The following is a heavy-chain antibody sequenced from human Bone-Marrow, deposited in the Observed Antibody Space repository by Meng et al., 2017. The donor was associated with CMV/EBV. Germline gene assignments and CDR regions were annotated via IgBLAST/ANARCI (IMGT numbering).Heavy chain of an antibody. J-gene: IGHJ4*02. CDR1: GFTFSRYA. V-gene: IGHV3-30-3*01. CDR3: ARGGPVGTLWLYYLDY. Sequence: GFTFSRYAMHWVRQAPGKGLEWVAVISYDGRNKDYADSVKGRFTISRDNSQNTLYLLMDSLKTDDTAVYYCARGGPVGTLWLYYLDYWGQETLVTVSS. CDR2: ISYDGRNK. D-gene: IGHD6-13*01.